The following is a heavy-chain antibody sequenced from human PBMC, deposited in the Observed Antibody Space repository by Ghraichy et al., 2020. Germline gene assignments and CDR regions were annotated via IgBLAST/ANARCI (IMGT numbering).Heavy chain of an antibody. CDR1: GFTFSGAA. Sequence: GGSLRLSCAASGFTFSGAAMHWVRQAPGKGLEWVGRIRSKAYNYATSYAASVRGRFTISRDDSKNTAYLQMNSLQTEDTAVYYCTSPMTTLSPNWFDPWGQGTLVTVSS. CDR3: TSPMTTLSPNWFDP. J-gene: IGHJ5*02. D-gene: IGHD4-11*01. CDR2: IRSKAYNYAT. V-gene: IGHV3-73*01.